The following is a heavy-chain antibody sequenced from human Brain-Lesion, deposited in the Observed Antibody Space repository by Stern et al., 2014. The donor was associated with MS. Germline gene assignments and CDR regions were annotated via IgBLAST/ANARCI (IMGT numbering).Heavy chain of an antibody. Sequence: VQLVESGAEVKKPGASVKVSCKVSGYTLPELSMHWVRQAPRQGLEWMGGFDPEDGETINAQKFQGRVTMTEDTSTDTAYMELSSLRSEDTAVYYCATLSPGAGGNYYRHFDYWGQGTLVTVSS. CDR2: FDPEDGET. CDR1: GYTLPELS. V-gene: IGHV1-24*01. D-gene: IGHD1-26*01. J-gene: IGHJ4*02. CDR3: ATLSPGAGGNYYRHFDY.